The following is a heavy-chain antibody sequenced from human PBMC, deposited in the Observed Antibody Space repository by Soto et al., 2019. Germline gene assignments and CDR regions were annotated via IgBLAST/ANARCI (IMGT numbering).Heavy chain of an antibody. D-gene: IGHD3-10*01. Sequence: SETLSLTCAVYGGSFSGYYWSWIRQPPGKGLEWIGEINHSGSTNYNPSLKSRVTISVDTSKNQFSLKLSFVTAADTAVYYCARGSITMVRGVIFYMDVWGKGTTVT. CDR3: ARGSITMVRGVIFYMDV. J-gene: IGHJ6*03. V-gene: IGHV4-34*01. CDR1: GGSFSGYY. CDR2: INHSGST.